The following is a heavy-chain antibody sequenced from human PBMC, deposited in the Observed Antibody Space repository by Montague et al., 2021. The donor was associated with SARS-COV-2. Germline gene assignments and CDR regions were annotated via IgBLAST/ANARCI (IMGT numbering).Heavy chain of an antibody. V-gene: IGHV3-48*03. Sequence: SLRLSCAASGFAFTSYEMHWVRQAPGKGLEWISYISTDGSDISYADAVQGRFTISRDNAKNSLYLEMSGLRVEDTALYYCAREWEVTSISYYYGFDVWGPWTTVTVPS. D-gene: IGHD2-21*02. CDR2: ISTDGSDI. CDR3: AREWEVTSISYYYGFDV. J-gene: IGHJ6*02. CDR1: GFAFTSYE.